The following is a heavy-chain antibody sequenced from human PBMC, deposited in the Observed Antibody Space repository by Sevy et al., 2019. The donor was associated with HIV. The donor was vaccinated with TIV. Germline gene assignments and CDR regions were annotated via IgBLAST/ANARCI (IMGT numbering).Heavy chain of an antibody. CDR2: IIPILGTV. Sequence: ASVKVSCKASGGTFSSYGISWVRQAPGQALEWMGGIIPILGTVNYAQKFQGRVTITADEPTKTAYMELSSLRAEDTAVYYCARGGGNGWYYFDYWGQETLVTVSS. V-gene: IGHV1-69*13. CDR1: GGTFSSYG. CDR3: ARGGGNGWYYFDY. J-gene: IGHJ4*02. D-gene: IGHD6-19*01.